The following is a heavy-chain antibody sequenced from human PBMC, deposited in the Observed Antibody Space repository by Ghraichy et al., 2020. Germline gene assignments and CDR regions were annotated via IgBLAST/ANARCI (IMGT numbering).Heavy chain of an antibody. Sequence: SETLSLTCAVYGGSFSGYYWSWIRQPPGKGLEWIGEINHSGSTNYNPSLKSRVTISVDTSKNQFSLKLSSVTAADTAVYYCARGFTMIVVDQKGFDYWGQGTLVTVSS. CDR1: GGSFSGYY. D-gene: IGHD3-22*01. J-gene: IGHJ4*02. V-gene: IGHV4-34*01. CDR3: ARGFTMIVVDQKGFDY. CDR2: INHSGST.